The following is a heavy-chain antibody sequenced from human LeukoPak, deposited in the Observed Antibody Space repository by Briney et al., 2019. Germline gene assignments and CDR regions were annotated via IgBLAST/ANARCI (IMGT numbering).Heavy chain of an antibody. Sequence: PGGSLRLSCVASGFTFNNYAMNWVRQPTGKGLEWVSAIIGSGGMTYYADSVQGRFTISRDNSKNTLYVQMNSLRAEDTAVYYCAKDTLTTAPYLDYWGQGTLVTVSS. J-gene: IGHJ4*02. CDR2: IIGSGGMT. V-gene: IGHV3-23*01. CDR3: AKDTLTTAPYLDY. CDR1: GFTFNNYA. D-gene: IGHD4-11*01.